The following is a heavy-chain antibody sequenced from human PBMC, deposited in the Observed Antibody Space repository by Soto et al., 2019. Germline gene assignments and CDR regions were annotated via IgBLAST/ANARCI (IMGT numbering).Heavy chain of an antibody. V-gene: IGHV4-30-4*01. Sequence: SETLSLTCTISGGSISSDDYYWSWIRQAPGRGLEWIGYIHSSGSIYYNPSLKSRATMSIDTAGNQFSLKVRSVTVADTAVYYCARDLDGLHDDTSGPFPRPGWGQGTLVTVSS. J-gene: IGHJ1*01. D-gene: IGHD3-22*01. CDR1: GGSISSDDYY. CDR2: IHSSGSI. CDR3: ARDLDGLHDDTSGPFPRPG.